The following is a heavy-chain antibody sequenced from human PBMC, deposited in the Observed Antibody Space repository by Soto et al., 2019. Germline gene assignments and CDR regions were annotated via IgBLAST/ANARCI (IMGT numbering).Heavy chain of an antibody. Sequence: QGQLQESGPGLVQPSQTLSLTCTVSGGSINNGDYYWTWIRQSPEKGLEWIGYIYYSGSTYYNPSLKKRXXTXIXXSINQFSLNLNSVTAADTAVYYCVRYNGDRVYFDYWGQGSLVTVSS. V-gene: IGHV4-30-4*01. CDR3: VRYNGDRVYFDY. CDR1: GGSINNGDYY. CDR2: IYYSGST. D-gene: IGHD4-17*01. J-gene: IGHJ4*02.